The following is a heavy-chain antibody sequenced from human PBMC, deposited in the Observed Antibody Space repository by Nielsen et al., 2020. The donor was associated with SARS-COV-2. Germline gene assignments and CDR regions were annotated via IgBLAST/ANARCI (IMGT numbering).Heavy chain of an antibody. CDR3: AKEGIVVVPAAILSYYYYYYYMDV. V-gene: IGHV3-30*18. Sequence: GESLEISCAASGFTFSSYGMHWVRQAPGKGLEWVAVISYDGSNKYYADSVKGRFTISRDNSKNTLYLQMNSLRAEDTAVYYCAKEGIVVVPAAILSYYYYYYYMDVWGKGTTVTVSS. J-gene: IGHJ6*03. CDR2: ISYDGSNK. CDR1: GFTFSSYG. D-gene: IGHD2-2*01.